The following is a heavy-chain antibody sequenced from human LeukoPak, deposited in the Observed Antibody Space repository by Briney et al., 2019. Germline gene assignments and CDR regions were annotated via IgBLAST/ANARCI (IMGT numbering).Heavy chain of an antibody. V-gene: IGHV3-21*01. CDR3: ASRPSSY. CDR2: ISSSSHYI. Sequence: GGSLSLSCVASGFTFSSYSMNWVRQAPGKGLEWVSYISSSSHYINYADSVKGRFTISRDNAKNSLYLQMNGLRAEDTAVYYCASRPSSYWGQGTLVTVSS. CDR1: GFTFSSYS. J-gene: IGHJ4*02.